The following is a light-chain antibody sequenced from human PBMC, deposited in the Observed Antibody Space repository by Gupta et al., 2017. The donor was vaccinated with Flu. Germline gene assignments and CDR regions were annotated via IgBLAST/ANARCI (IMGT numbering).Light chain of an antibody. CDR3: QQYGSARFT. CDR1: QSVSSSY. V-gene: IGKV3-20*01. J-gene: IGKJ3*01. CDR2: GAS. Sequence: EIVLTQSPGTLSLSPGERATLSCRASQSVSSSYLAWYQQKPGQAPRLLIYGASSRATGIPDRFSGSGSGTDFTLTISRLETEDGAVYYCQQYGSARFTFGHGTXVDIK.